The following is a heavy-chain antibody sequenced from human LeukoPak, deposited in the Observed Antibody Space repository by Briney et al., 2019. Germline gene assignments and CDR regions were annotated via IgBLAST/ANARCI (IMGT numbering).Heavy chain of an antibody. CDR1: GFDFPNYW. D-gene: IGHD2-21*01. CDR3: TRHIVYLQLQN. J-gene: IGHJ4*02. CDR2: IGKDGSEK. V-gene: IGHV3-7*03. Sequence: GGSLRLSCAASGFDFPNYWMVWVRQAPEKGLELVASIGKDGSEKSDGDSVKGRFTISRENARNSLCLQMSRLRVEDTAVYYCTRHIVYLQLQNWGQGALVTVPS.